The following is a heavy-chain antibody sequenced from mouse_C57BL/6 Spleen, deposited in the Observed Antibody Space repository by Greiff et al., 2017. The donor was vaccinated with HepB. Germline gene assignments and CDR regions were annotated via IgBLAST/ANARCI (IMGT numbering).Heavy chain of an antibody. CDR2: IYPSDSET. D-gene: IGHD2-13*01. Sequence: QVQLQQPGAELVRPGSSVKLSCKASGYTFTSYWMDWVKQRPGQGLEWIGNIYPSDSETHYNQKFKDKATLTVDKSSSTAYMQLSSLTSEDSAVYYCARDDLYYFDYWGQGTTLTVSS. V-gene: IGHV1-61*01. CDR1: GYTFTSYW. J-gene: IGHJ2*01. CDR3: ARDDLYYFDY.